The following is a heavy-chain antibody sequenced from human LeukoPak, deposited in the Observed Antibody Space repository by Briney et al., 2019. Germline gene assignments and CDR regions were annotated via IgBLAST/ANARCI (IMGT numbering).Heavy chain of an antibody. V-gene: IGHV3-30*18. J-gene: IGHJ6*03. CDR3: AKGGGYEAQYYYYYLDV. CDR1: GFTFRSYG. Sequence: GGSLRLSCAASGFTFRSYGMYWVRQAPGKGLEWLAVISYDGSNKYYADSVKGRFTISRDNSKITLYLQMKSLRAEDTAVYYCAKGGGYEAQYYYYYLDVRGKGTTVTISS. D-gene: IGHD5-12*01. CDR2: ISYDGSNK.